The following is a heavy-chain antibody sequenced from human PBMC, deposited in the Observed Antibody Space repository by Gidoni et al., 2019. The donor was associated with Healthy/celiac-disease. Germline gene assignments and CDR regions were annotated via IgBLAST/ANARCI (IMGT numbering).Heavy chain of an antibody. CDR2: INHSGST. D-gene: IGHD6-13*01. J-gene: IGHJ4*02. CDR3: ARERKAAAAPGSVGFDY. CDR1: GGSFSGYY. V-gene: IGHV4-34*01. Sequence: QVQLQQWGAGLLKPSETLSLTCAVYGGSFSGYYWSWSRQPPGKGLEWIGEINHSGSTNYNPSLKSRVTISVDTSKNQFSLKLSSVTAADTAVYYCARERKAAAAPGSVGFDYWGQGTLVTVSS.